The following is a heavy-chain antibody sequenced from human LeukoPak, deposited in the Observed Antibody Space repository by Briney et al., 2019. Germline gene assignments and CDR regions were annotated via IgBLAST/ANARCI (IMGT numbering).Heavy chain of an antibody. Sequence: GGSLRLSCAASGFTFSSYAMSWVRQAPGKGLEWVSAISGSGGSTYYADSVKGRFTISRDNSKNTLYLQMNSLRAEDTAVYYCANLAPSRRGYSGYGTYWGQGTLVTVSS. CDR3: ANLAPSRRGYSGYGTY. CDR1: GFTFSSYA. CDR2: ISGSGGST. J-gene: IGHJ4*02. D-gene: IGHD5-12*01. V-gene: IGHV3-23*01.